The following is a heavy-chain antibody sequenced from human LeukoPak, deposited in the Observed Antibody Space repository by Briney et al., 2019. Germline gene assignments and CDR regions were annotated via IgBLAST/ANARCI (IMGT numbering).Heavy chain of an antibody. V-gene: IGHV3-30-3*01. D-gene: IGHD3-3*01. CDR3: ARDRDFWSGYFDY. CDR2: ISYDGSNK. CDR1: GFTFSSYA. Sequence: SLRLSCAASGFTFSSYAMHWVRQAPGKGLEWVAVISYDGSNKYYADSVKGRFTISRDNSKNTLYLQMNSLRAEDTAVYYCARDRDFWSGYFDYWGQGTLVTVSS. J-gene: IGHJ4*02.